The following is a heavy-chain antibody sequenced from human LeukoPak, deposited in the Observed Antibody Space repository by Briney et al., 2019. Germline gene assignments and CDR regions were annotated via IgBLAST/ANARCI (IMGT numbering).Heavy chain of an antibody. Sequence: SETLSLTCTVSSGSISSYYRSWIRQPQGKGLEWIGYIYYSGSTNYNPSLKSRVTISVDTSKNQFSLKLSSVTAADTAVYYCARVDYDSRGYYGDAFDIWGQGTRVTVSS. CDR2: IYYSGST. CDR3: ARVDYDSRGYYGDAFDI. D-gene: IGHD3-22*01. V-gene: IGHV4-59*01. CDR1: SGSISSYY. J-gene: IGHJ3*02.